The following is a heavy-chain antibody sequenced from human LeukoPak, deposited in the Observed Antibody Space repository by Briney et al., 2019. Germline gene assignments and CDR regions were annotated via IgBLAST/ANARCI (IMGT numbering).Heavy chain of an antibody. V-gene: IGHV1-69*01. Sequence: SVKVSCKASGGTFSSYAISWVRQAPGQGLEWMGGIIPIFGTANYAQKFQGRVTITADESTSTAYMELSSLRSEDTAVYYCARKHIVVVPAANPSYAFDIWGQGTMVTVSS. CDR1: GGTFSSYA. D-gene: IGHD2-2*01. J-gene: IGHJ3*02. CDR3: ARKHIVVVPAANPSYAFDI. CDR2: IIPIFGTA.